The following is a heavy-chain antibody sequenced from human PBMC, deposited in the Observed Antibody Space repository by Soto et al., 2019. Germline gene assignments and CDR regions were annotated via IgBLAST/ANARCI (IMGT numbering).Heavy chain of an antibody. Sequence: EVQLLESGGNLVQPGGSLRLSCAASGFSFSTYALTWVRQVPGKGLEWVSGISASGATTYYADSVKGRFTISRDNSKNPVLLHMTSLRAEDTALYYCAKWTDTVVEAALAGGAFDIWGQGTTVTVSS. CDR1: GFSFSTYA. CDR3: AKWTDTVVEAALAGGAFDI. D-gene: IGHD2-2*01. CDR2: ISASGATT. J-gene: IGHJ3*02. V-gene: IGHV3-23*01.